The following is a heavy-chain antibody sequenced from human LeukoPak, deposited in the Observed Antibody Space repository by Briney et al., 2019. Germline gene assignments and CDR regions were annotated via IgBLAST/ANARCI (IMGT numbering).Heavy chain of an antibody. CDR1: GFSLDDYA. D-gene: IGHD6-19*01. V-gene: IGHV3-9*03. Sequence: GGSLRLSCAASGFSLDDYAMHWVRQTPGKGLEWVSGISRNSGSIGYADSVKGRFTISRDNAKNSLYLQINSLRADDMALYYCAHSGGQGAFDIWGQGTMVTVSS. CDR3: AHSGGQGAFDI. J-gene: IGHJ3*02. CDR2: ISRNSGSI.